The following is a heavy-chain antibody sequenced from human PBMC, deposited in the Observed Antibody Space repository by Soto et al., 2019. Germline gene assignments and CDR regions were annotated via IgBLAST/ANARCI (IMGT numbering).Heavy chain of an antibody. CDR2: IYTAGGT. J-gene: IGHJ5*02. Sequence: GGSLRLSCAASGFTVSNTYMTWVRQPPGKGLECVSVIYTAGGTNYADSVKGRFIISRGNSKNTLYLQMNSLRAEDTAVYYCARALPVAKGGFDPWGQGTLVTVSS. V-gene: IGHV3-53*01. D-gene: IGHD2-2*01. CDR3: ARALPVAKGGFDP. CDR1: GFTVSNTY.